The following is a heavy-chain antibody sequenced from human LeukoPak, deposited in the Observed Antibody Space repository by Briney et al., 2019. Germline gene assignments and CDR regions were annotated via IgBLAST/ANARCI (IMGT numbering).Heavy chain of an antibody. D-gene: IGHD2-2*01. Sequence: ASVKVSCKASGYTFTGYYMHWVRQAPGQGLEWMGWINPNSGGTNYAQKFQGRVTMTRDTSISTAYMELSRLRSDDTAVYYCARDHFSSTSCYEVWFDPWGQGTLVTVSS. CDR1: GYTFTGYY. CDR2: INPNSGGT. V-gene: IGHV1-2*02. CDR3: ARDHFSSTSCYEVWFDP. J-gene: IGHJ5*02.